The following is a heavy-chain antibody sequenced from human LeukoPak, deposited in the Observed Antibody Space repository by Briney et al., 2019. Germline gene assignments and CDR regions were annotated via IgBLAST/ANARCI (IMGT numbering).Heavy chain of an antibody. Sequence: KTSETLSLTGTVSGDSIRSDYWSWIRQPPGRGLGWFGYIYYTGSTKYNPPLESRVNILLDTPKNQFSLKVTSATAADTAIYYCARVYSGPNCGGDCYWRFDYWGQGILVTVSS. D-gene: IGHD2-21*02. CDR1: GDSIRSDY. CDR3: ARVYSGPNCGGDCYWRFDY. V-gene: IGHV4-59*01. CDR2: IYYTGST. J-gene: IGHJ4*02.